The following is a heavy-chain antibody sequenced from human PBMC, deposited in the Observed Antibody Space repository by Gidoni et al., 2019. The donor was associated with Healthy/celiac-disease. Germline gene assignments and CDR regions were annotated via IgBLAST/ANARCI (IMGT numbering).Heavy chain of an antibody. Sequence: QLQLQEYGSGLVKPSQTLSLTCAVSGGSISSGGYSWRWIRQPPGKGLEWNGYKYHSGSTYYNPSLKTRVPISVDRSYNQFSLKLSSVTAADTALYYCARAGSSGYLPWFDPWGQGTLVTVSS. V-gene: IGHV4-30-2*01. CDR1: GGSISSGGYS. J-gene: IGHJ5*02. CDR2: KYHSGST. D-gene: IGHD3-22*01. CDR3: ARAGSSGYLPWFDP.